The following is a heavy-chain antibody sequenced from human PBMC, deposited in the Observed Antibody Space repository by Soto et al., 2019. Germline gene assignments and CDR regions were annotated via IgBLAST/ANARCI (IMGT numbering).Heavy chain of an antibody. CDR2: ISAYNGNT. D-gene: IGHD3-9*01. CDR3: EPQKITIFLLVPLSADWYLDL. J-gene: IGHJ2*01. CDR1: GYTFTSYG. V-gene: IGHV1-18*01. Sequence: GASVKVSCKASGYTFTSYGISWVRQAPGQGLEWMGWISAYNGNTNYAQKLQGRVTMTTDTSTSTAYMELRSLRSDDTAVYYCEPQKITIFLLVPLSADWYLDLWGRGTLVTVSS.